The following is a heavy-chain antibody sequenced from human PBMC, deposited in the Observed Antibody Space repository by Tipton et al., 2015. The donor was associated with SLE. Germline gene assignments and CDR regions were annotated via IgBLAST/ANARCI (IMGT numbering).Heavy chain of an antibody. V-gene: IGHV4-61*02. CDR3: ARQEGIAVAGLGYWYSDL. Sequence: TLSLTCTVSGGFISSSGYYWSWIRQPAGKGLQWIGRIYTSGSTNYNPSLKRRVTMSVDTSKNQFSLNLNSVTAADTAVYYCARQEGIAVAGLGYWYSDLWGRGTLVTVSS. CDR2: IYTSGST. D-gene: IGHD6-19*01. J-gene: IGHJ2*01. CDR1: GGFISSSGYY.